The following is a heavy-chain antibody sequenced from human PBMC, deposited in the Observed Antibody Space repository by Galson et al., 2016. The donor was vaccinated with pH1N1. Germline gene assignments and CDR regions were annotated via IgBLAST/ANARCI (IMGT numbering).Heavy chain of an antibody. CDR2: IKEDGSEK. Sequence: SLRLSCAASGFTFSSYWMSWVRQAPGKGLEWVATIKEDGSEKYYVDSVKGRFTISRDTAKNSLFLQMSSLRPDDTAVYYCAGVTSGGFGLVIIPFPYYFDYRGQGTLVTVSS. V-gene: IGHV3-7*03. D-gene: IGHD3/OR15-3a*01. CDR1: GFTFSSYW. CDR3: AGVTSGGFGLVIIPFPYYFDY. J-gene: IGHJ4*02.